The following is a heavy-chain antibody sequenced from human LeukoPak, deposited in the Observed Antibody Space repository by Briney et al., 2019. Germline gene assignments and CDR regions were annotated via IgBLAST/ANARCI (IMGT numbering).Heavy chain of an antibody. CDR3: ARQYYYGSGIDY. J-gene: IGHJ4*02. Sequence: SGGSLRLSCAASGFTVSSNYMSWVRQAPGKGLESVSVIYSGGSTYYADSVKGRFTISRDNSKNTLCLQMNSLRAEDTAVYYCARQYYYGSGIDYWGQGTLVTVSS. V-gene: IGHV3-53*01. CDR1: GFTVSSNY. CDR2: IYSGGST. D-gene: IGHD3-10*01.